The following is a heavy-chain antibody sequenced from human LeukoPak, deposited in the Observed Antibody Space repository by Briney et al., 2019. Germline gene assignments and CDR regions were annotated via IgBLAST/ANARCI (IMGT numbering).Heavy chain of an antibody. CDR1: GFTFSSYA. Sequence: GGSLRLSCAASGFTFSSYAMSWVRQAPGKGLEWVSTISGSGSSTYYADSVKGRFTISRDNSKNMVSLQMNSLRAEDTAIYYCARTRGLWSGLYFYFDYWGQGTLVTVSS. V-gene: IGHV3-23*01. D-gene: IGHD3-3*01. J-gene: IGHJ4*02. CDR2: ISGSGSST. CDR3: ARTRGLWSGLYFYFDY.